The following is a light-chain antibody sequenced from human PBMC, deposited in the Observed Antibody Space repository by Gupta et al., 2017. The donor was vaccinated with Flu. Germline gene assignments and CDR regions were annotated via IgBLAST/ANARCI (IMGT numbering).Light chain of an antibody. V-gene: IGLV1-44*01. Sequence: CTGRTANIGRYTVDCYQQLPDAAPNLLLYDFSQRTSGVPARCSGSKSGTSAAIAISGLQAEEEADYYCEVWDDSRGGNYVFGAGTKVAVL. CDR2: DFS. CDR3: EVWDDSRGGNYV. CDR1: TANIGRYT. J-gene: IGLJ1*01.